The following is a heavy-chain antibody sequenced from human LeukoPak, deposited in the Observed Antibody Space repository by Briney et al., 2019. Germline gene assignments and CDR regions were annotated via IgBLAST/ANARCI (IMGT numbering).Heavy chain of an antibody. V-gene: IGHV5-10-1*01. D-gene: IGHD3-10*01. CDR3: ARLAMVRGVDPDY. CDR2: IDPRDSYT. J-gene: IGHJ4*02. Sequence: GESLKISCKGSGHSFTSFWITWVRQMPGKGLEWMGKIDPRDSYTNYSPSFQGHVTISADKSISTAYLQWSSLKASDTAMYYCARLAMVRGVDPDYWGQGTLVTVSS. CDR1: GHSFTSFW.